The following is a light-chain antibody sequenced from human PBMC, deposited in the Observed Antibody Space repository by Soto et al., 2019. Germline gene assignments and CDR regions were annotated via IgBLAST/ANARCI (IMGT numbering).Light chain of an antibody. V-gene: IGKV1-39*01. CDR1: QTISTY. CDR2: DAS. Sequence: DIQMTQSPSSLSASIGDRVTIPCRASQTISTYLNWYQQSPGKAPKLLIYDASRLQNAVPPRFSGSGSGTDFTLTISTLQPADCATYYCQHSYSVPRTFGGGTRVESK. CDR3: QHSYSVPRT. J-gene: IGKJ4*01.